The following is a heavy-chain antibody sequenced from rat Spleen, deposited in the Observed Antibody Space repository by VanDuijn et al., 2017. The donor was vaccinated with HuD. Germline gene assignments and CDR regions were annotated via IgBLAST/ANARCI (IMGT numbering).Heavy chain of an antibody. Sequence: QVQLKESGPGLVQPSQTLSLTCTVSGFSLTSNSVSWVRQPPGKGLEWMGAIWSGGSTDYNSALKSRLSISRDTSKSQVFLKMSSLKTEDTATYYCARGDYVYYGLLSPTFDYWGQGVMVTVSS. CDR2: IWSGGST. V-gene: IGHV2-1*01. CDR3: ARGDYVYYGLLSPTFDY. CDR1: GFSLTSNS. J-gene: IGHJ2*01. D-gene: IGHD1-6*01.